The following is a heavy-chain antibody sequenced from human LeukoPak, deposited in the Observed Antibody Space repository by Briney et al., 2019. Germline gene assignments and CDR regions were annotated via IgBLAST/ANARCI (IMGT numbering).Heavy chain of an antibody. CDR2: INPNSGGT. V-gene: IGHV1-2*02. D-gene: IGHD6-13*01. CDR3: ASRGGSSWIFY. Sequence: ASVKVSCKASGYTFTGYYMHWVRQAPGQGLEWMGWINPNSGGTNYAQKFQGRVTLTRDTSITTAYMELSRLTPDDTAIYYCASRGGSSWIFYWGQGTLVTVSS. J-gene: IGHJ4*02. CDR1: GYTFTGYY.